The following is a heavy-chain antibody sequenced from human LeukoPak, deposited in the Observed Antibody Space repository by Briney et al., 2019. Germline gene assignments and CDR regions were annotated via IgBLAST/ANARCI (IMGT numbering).Heavy chain of an antibody. V-gene: IGHV4-59*01. CDR2: IFYSGST. CDR1: GGSITAYY. D-gene: IGHD4/OR15-4a*01. CDR3: ARENVLYGMDV. J-gene: IGHJ6*02. Sequence: SETLSLTCTVSGGSITAYYWNWIGQPPGKRLEWNGYIFYSGSTNYNPSLKSRVTISVDTSKNQFSLNLSSVTAADTAVYYCARENVLYGMDVWGQGTTVTVSS.